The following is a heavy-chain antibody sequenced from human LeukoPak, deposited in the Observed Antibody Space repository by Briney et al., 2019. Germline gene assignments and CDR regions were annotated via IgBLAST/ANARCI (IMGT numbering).Heavy chain of an antibody. CDR2: IYINGDT. CDR1: GDSITSFY. D-gene: IGHD1-7*01. CDR3: AKTARTFAS. V-gene: IGHV4-4*09. J-gene: IGHJ5*02. Sequence: SETLSLTCTVSGDSITSFYWSWIRQAPGKGLECIGFIYINGDTSYNPSLKGRATLSLDTSKNQFSLRLTSVTAADTAVYYCAKTARTFASWGPGTLVTVSS.